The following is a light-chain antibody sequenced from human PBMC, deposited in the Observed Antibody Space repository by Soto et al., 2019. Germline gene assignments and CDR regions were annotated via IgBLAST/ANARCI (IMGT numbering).Light chain of an antibody. V-gene: IGLV2-8*01. CDR1: SSDVGGYNY. J-gene: IGLJ1*01. CDR3: LSYADTAYV. CDR2: EVS. Sequence: QSALTQPPSASGSPGQSVTISCAGTSSDVGGYNYGSWYQQYPGKVPKLMIYEVSERPSGVPDRFSGSKSGNTAFLTVSGLQAEDEADYYCLSYADTAYVFGTGTKLTVL.